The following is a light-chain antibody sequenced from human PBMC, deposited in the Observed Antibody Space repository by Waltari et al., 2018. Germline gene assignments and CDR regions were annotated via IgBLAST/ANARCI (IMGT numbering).Light chain of an antibody. CDR3: QQFGSSVMYT. J-gene: IGKJ2*01. Sequence: RASPSVSRSRIAWYLHRPGQAPRLLIYGASGRATGIPARFSGSGSGTDFSLTISRVEPEDFAVYYCQQFGSSVMYTFGQGTKLEIK. V-gene: IGKV3-20*01. CDR2: GAS. CDR1: PSVSRSR.